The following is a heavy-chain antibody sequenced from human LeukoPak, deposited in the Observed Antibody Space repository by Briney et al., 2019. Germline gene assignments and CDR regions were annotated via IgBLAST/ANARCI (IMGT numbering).Heavy chain of an antibody. CDR2: IYYSGST. J-gene: IGHJ4*02. CDR1: GGSISSYY. V-gene: IGHV4-59*08. CDR3: ARHLSGSPPLGYFDY. D-gene: IGHD1-26*01. Sequence: PSETLSLTCTVSGGSISSYYWSWIRQPPGKGLECIGYIYYSGSTNYNPSLKSRVTISVDTSKNQFSLKLSSVTAADTAVYYCARHLSGSPPLGYFDYWGQGTLVTVSS.